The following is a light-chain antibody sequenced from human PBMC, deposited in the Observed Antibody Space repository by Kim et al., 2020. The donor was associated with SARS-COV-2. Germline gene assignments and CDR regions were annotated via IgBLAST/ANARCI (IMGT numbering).Light chain of an antibody. CDR2: GKN. CDR3: NSRDSSGNYV. CDR1: SLRSYY. J-gene: IGLJ1*01. V-gene: IGLV3-19*01. Sequence: VALGQTIRITCQGDSLRSYYASWYQQRPGPAPVLVIYGKNNRPSGIPDRFSGSSSGNTASLTITGAQAEDEADYYCNSRDSSGNYVFATGTKVTVL.